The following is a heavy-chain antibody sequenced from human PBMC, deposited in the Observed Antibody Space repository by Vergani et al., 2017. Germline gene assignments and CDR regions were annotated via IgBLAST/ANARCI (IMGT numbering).Heavy chain of an antibody. D-gene: IGHD3/OR15-3a*01. CDR3: LYDFWAGYDSGDV. CDR2: IRDKAYNYAR. J-gene: IGHJ6*04. V-gene: IGHV3-73*01. Sequence: VQLQESGPGLVKPSETLSLTCTVSGYSISNGYHRGWLRQPPGEGLVWIGRIRDKAYNYARVHAVSVKGRFTISRDDSKKTAYLQMNGMTTEDTAVYYCLYDFWAGYDSGDVWGKGTRVTVSS. CDR1: GYSISNGYH.